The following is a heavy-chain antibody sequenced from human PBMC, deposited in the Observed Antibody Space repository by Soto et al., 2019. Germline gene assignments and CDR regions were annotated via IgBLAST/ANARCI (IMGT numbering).Heavy chain of an antibody. CDR1: VDSISTYY. J-gene: IGHJ6*02. CDR2: IDASGNT. V-gene: IGHV4-4*07. Sequence: APETLSLTCTVSVDSISTYYWSWIRRPAGKGLEWIGRIDASGNTNYNPSLKSRVTMSADTSKKQFSLKLTSVTAADTAVYYCARYSNNWFQTEGMDVWGQGTTVTVSS. CDR3: ARYSNNWFQTEGMDV. D-gene: IGHD1-20*01.